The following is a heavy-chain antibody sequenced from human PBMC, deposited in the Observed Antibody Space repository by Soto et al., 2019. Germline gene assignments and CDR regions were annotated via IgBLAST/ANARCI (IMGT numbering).Heavy chain of an antibody. J-gene: IGHJ4*02. CDR1: GLIVSSNY. D-gene: IGHD3-16*01. V-gene: IGHV3-66*01. Sequence: GGSLRLSCAASGLIVSSNYMSWVRQAPGKGLEWVSIIYSGGRTYYADSVRGRFTISRDNSKSTLYLQMNSLRAEDTAAYFCAGSDGYNRLDYWGQGALVTVSS. CDR3: AGSDGYNRLDY. CDR2: IYSGGRT.